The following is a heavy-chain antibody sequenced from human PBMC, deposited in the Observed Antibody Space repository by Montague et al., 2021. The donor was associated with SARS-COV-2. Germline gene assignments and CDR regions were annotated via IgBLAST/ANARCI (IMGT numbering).Heavy chain of an antibody. V-gene: IGHV4-59*01. D-gene: IGHD6-13*01. Sequence: LSLTCTVSGGSISRYSWTWIRQPPGKGLEWIGYIYNSGSTNYNPSLTSRATISVDTSKNQFSLKLSAVAAADTAVYYCARVGRGSSWYEVAFDIWGQGTMVTVSS. CDR1: GGSISRYS. J-gene: IGHJ3*02. CDR2: IYNSGST. CDR3: ARVGRGSSWYEVAFDI.